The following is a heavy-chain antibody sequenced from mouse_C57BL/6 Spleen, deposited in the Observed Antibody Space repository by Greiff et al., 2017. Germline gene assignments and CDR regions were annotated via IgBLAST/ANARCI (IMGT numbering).Heavy chain of an antibody. CDR1: GYTFTSYW. V-gene: IGHV1-64*01. CDR3: ARSFYDYAYYYAMDY. CDR2: IHPNSGST. J-gene: IGHJ4*01. D-gene: IGHD2-4*01. Sequence: QVQLQQSGAELVKPGASVKLSCKASGYTFTSYWMHWVKQRPGQGLEWIGMIHPNSGSTNYNEKFKSKATLTVDKSSSTAYMQLSSLTSEDSAVYYCARSFYDYAYYYAMDYWGQGTSVTVSS.